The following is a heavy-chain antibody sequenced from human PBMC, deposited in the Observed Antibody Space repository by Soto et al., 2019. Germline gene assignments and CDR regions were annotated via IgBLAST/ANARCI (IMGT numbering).Heavy chain of an antibody. J-gene: IGHJ5*02. CDR2: IYYSGST. V-gene: IGHV4-39*01. D-gene: IGHD2-15*01. Sequence: QLQLQESGPGLVKPSETLSLTCTVSGGSISSSSYYWGWIRQPPGKGLEWIGSIYYSGSTYYNPSLKSRVTISVDTSKNQFSLKLSSVTAADTAVYYCARHSLGYCSGGSCYHTNWFDPWGQGTLVTVSS. CDR3: ARHSLGYCSGGSCYHTNWFDP. CDR1: GGSISSSSYY.